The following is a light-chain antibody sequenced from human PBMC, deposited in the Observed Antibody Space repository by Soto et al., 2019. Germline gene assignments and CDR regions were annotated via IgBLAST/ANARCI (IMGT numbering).Light chain of an antibody. CDR1: RGIATS. J-gene: IGKJ2*01. CDR3: QQTFSTPPYT. Sequence: DIQMTQSPSSLSASPGDTVSFTCRASRGIATSVSWYQQKPGAAPKLLIYSASTLQSGVPSRFSGSGSVTDFTLTISGLQPEDFATYFCQQTFSTPPYTLGQVTTL. CDR2: SAS. V-gene: IGKV1-39*01.